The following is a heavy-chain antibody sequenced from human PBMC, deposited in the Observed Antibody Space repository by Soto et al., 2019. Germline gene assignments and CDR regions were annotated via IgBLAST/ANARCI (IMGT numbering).Heavy chain of an antibody. CDR3: ARDLGNYSSGWLEYFQH. CDR2: INPSGGST. D-gene: IGHD6-19*01. Sequence: ASVKVSCKASGYTFTSYYMHWVRQAPGQGLEWMGIINPSGGSTSYAQKFQGRVTMTRDTSTSTVYMELSSLRSEDTAVYYCARDLGNYSSGWLEYFQHWGQGTLVTSPQ. V-gene: IGHV1-46*03. CDR1: GYTFTSYY. J-gene: IGHJ1*01.